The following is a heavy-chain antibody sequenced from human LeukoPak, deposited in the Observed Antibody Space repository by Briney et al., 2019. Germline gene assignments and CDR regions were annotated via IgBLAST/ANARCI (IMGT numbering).Heavy chain of an antibody. D-gene: IGHD6-19*01. J-gene: IGHJ4*02. CDR3: GKSGSRDWDYFEY. CDR2: LYSGSTT. CDR1: GFSVSTKY. V-gene: IGHV3-53*01. Sequence: PGGSLTLSCEGSGFSVSTKYMNWVRQAPGKGLEWVSILYSGSTTYYTDSVKGRFTVSRDDSKNTLFMQMNSLRAEDTAVYYCGKSGSRDWDYFEYWGQGTLVTASS.